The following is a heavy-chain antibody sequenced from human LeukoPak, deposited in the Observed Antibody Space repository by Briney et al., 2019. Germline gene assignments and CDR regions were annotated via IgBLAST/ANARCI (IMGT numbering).Heavy chain of an antibody. J-gene: IGHJ4*02. D-gene: IGHD6-19*01. CDR3: AKDQSPKLTGYRSGCRPLDY. V-gene: IGHV3-23*01. Sequence: PGGSLRLSCAAFGFPFKIYTMNWVRQAPGKGLEWVSGINFSSDDSGDNTYYADSVKGRFTVSRDNSKKTLFLQMNSLTAEDTALYYCAKDQSPKLTGYRSGCRPLDYWGQGALVTVSS. CDR2: INFSSDDSGDNT. CDR1: GFPFKIYT.